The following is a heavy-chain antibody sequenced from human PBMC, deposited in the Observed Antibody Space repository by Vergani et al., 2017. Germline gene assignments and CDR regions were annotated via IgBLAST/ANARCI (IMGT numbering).Heavy chain of an antibody. J-gene: IGHJ4*02. D-gene: IGHD2-21*02. CDR3: AKDLDPLAYCGGDCYSPIDY. CDR1: GFTFSSYG. V-gene: IGHV3-30*02. Sequence: VQLVESGGGLVQPGRSLRLSCAASGFTFSSYGMHWVRQAPGKGLEWVAFIRYDGSNKYYADSVKGRFTISRDNSKNTLYLQMNSLRAEDTAVYYCAKDLDPLAYCGGDCYSPIDYWGQGTLVTVSS. CDR2: IRYDGSNK.